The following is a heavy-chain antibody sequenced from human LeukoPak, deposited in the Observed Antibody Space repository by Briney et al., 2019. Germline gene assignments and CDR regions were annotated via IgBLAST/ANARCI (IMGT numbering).Heavy chain of an antibody. J-gene: IGHJ4*02. Sequence: ASVKVSCKASGGTFSSYAISWVRQAPGQGLEWMGRIIPIFGIANYAQKFQGRVTITADKSTSTAYMELSSLRSEDTAVYYCASNLGVAGSGWSTYYFDYWGQGTLVTVSS. CDR1: GGTFSSYA. CDR2: IIPIFGIA. V-gene: IGHV1-69*04. D-gene: IGHD6-19*01. CDR3: ASNLGVAGSGWSTYYFDY.